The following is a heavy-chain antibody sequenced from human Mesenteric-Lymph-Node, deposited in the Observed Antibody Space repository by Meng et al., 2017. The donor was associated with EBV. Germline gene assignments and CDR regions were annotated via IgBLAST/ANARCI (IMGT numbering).Heavy chain of an antibody. J-gene: IGHJ5*02. CDR2: IYCSVNT. Sequence: GPGLGQPTGALSLTCPVYVASVISGSSYRNWIRQPPGKGLECIGYIYCSVNTNYNPSLKSRGTISVDTSKNQFSLRLSSVTAADTAEYYCARDQRGLSWFDPWGQGTLVTVSS. CDR3: ARDQRGLSWFDP. V-gene: IGHV4-61*01. CDR1: VASVISGSSY.